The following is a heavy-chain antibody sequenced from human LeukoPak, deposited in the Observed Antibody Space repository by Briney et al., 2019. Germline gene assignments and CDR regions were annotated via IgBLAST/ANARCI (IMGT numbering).Heavy chain of an antibody. D-gene: IGHD3-3*01. CDR3: STAFSHFDFSSGYYSY. Sequence: GGSLRLSCAASVVGFNNAWMIWVRQTPGEGREWVGRIKSNLDDGITDYATPVKDRFIISRDDSNNTLYLQMNSLKLEDTAVYYCSTAFSHFDFSSGYYSYWGQGTLVSV. J-gene: IGHJ4*02. V-gene: IGHV3-15*07. CDR1: VVGFNNAW. CDR2: IKSNLDDGIT.